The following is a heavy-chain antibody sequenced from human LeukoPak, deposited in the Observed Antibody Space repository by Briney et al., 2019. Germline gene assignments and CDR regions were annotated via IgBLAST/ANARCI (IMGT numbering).Heavy chain of an antibody. CDR3: ARDTSRYYDSSGYHS. V-gene: IGHV1-18*04. Sequence: ASVKVSCKASGYTFTSYYMHWVRQAPGQGLEWMGWISAYNGSTNYAQKLQGRVTMTTDTSTSTAYMELRSLRSDDTAVYYCARDTSRYYDSSGYHSWGQGTLVTVSS. J-gene: IGHJ1*01. CDR2: ISAYNGST. CDR1: GYTFTSYY. D-gene: IGHD3-22*01.